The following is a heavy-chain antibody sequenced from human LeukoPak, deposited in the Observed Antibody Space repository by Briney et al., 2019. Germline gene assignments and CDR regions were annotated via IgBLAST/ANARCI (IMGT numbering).Heavy chain of an antibody. Sequence: ASVKVSCKASGYTFTGYYMHWVRQAPGQGLEWMGWINPNSGDTNYAQKLQGRVTMTTDTSTSTAYMELRSLRSDDTAVYYCARGASGAFDIWGQGTMVTVSS. CDR3: ARGASGAFDI. CDR2: INPNSGDT. CDR1: GYTFTGYY. J-gene: IGHJ3*02. V-gene: IGHV1-2*02. D-gene: IGHD6-6*01.